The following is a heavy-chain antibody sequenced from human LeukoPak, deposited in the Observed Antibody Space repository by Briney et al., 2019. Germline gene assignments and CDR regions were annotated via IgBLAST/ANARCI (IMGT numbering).Heavy chain of an antibody. CDR1: GGSISSYY. Sequence: ASETLSLTCTVSGGSISSYYWSWIRQPPGKGLEWIGYIYYSGSTNYNPSLKSRVTISVDTSKNQFSLKLSSVTAADTAVYYCATTRADFWSGYYWFDPWGQGTLVTVSS. CDR3: ATTRADFWSGYYWFDP. V-gene: IGHV4-59*01. D-gene: IGHD3-3*01. J-gene: IGHJ5*02. CDR2: IYYSGST.